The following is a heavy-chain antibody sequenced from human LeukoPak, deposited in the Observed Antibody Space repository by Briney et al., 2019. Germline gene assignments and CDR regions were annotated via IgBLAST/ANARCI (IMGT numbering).Heavy chain of an antibody. CDR3: ARHVEDGYSYENRFDY. CDR1: GGSFSGYY. CDR2: INHSGST. Sequence: SETLSLTCAVYGGSFSGYYWSWIRQPPGKGLEWIGEINHSGSTNYNPSLKSRVTISVDTSKNQFSLKLSSVTAADTAVYYCARHVEDGYSYENRFDYWGQGTLVTVSS. D-gene: IGHD5-18*01. V-gene: IGHV4-34*01. J-gene: IGHJ4*02.